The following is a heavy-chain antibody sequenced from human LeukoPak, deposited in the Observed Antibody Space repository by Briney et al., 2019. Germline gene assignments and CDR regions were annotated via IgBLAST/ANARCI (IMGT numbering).Heavy chain of an antibody. CDR3: ARVIPYGMDV. Sequence: GGSLRLSCAASGFTIRSHWMSWVRQAPGKGLEWVVNIKQDGSEKYYADSVKGRFTISRDNTKNSLYLQMNSLRADDTAVYYCARVIPYGMDVWGQGTTVTVSS. J-gene: IGHJ6*02. CDR1: GFTIRSHW. V-gene: IGHV3-7*01. D-gene: IGHD2-2*02. CDR2: IKQDGSEK.